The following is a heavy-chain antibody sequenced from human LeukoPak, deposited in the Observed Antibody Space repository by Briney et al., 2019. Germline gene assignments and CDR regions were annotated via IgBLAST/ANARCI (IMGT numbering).Heavy chain of an antibody. D-gene: IGHD4-17*01. J-gene: IGHJ6*02. CDR2: IIPIFGTA. CDR1: GGTFSSYA. V-gene: IGHV1-69*05. Sequence: ASVKVSCKASGGTFSSYAISWVRQAPGQGLEWMGGIIPIFGTANYAQKFQGRVTITRDTSASTAYMELSSLRSEDTAVYYCAEGYGDYPDYGMDVWGQGTTVAVSS. CDR3: AEGYGDYPDYGMDV.